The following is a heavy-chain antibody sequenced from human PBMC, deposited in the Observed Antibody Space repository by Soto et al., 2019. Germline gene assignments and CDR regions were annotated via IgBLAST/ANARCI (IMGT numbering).Heavy chain of an antibody. CDR3: ARENDYVWGSYRLNWFDP. CDR1: GFTFSDYY. CDR2: ISSSSSTI. V-gene: IGHV3-11*04. Sequence: PGGSLRLSCAASGFTFSDYYMSWIRQAPGQGLEWISYISSSSSTIYYADSVKGRFTISRDNAKNSLYLQMNSLRDEDTAVYYCARENDYVWGSYRLNWFDPWGQGTLVTVSS. J-gene: IGHJ5*02. D-gene: IGHD3-16*02.